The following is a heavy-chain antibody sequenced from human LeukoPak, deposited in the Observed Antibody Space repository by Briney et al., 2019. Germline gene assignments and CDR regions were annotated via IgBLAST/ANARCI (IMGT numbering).Heavy chain of an antibody. CDR1: GGSISSGSYY. D-gene: IGHD3-22*01. CDR2: IYTSGST. CDR3: ARGGDYYDSSGRGFDY. J-gene: IGHJ4*02. Sequence: SETLSLTCTASGGSISSGSYYWSWIRQPAGTGLEWIGRIYTSGSTNYNPSLKSRVTISVDTSKNQFSLKLSSVTAADTAVYYCARGGDYYDSSGRGFDYWGQGTLVTVSS. V-gene: IGHV4-61*02.